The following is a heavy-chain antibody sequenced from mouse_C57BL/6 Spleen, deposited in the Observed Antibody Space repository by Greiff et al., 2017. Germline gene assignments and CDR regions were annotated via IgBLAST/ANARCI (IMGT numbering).Heavy chain of an antibody. D-gene: IGHD3-2*02. CDR1: GYTFTSYW. CDR3: ARGLRLRRYAMDY. J-gene: IGHJ4*01. V-gene: IGHV1-64*01. CDR2: INPNSGST. Sequence: VQLQQPGAELVKPGASVKLSCKASGYTFTSYWMHWVKQRPGQGLEWIGMINPNSGSTNYNEKFKSKATLTVDKSSSTAYMQLSSLTSEDSAVYDCARGLRLRRYAMDYWGQGTSVTVSS.